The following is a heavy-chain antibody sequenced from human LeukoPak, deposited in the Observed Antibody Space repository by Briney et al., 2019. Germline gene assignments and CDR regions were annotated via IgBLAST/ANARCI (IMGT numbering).Heavy chain of an antibody. CDR3: ARSGRGTYYYFDL. D-gene: IGHD5-12*01. J-gene: IGHJ4*02. Sequence: ASVKVSCKASGYTFTSYGISWVRQAPGQGLEWMGWISAYNGNTNYAQKLQGRVTMATDTATSTAYMELRSLTSDDTAMYYCARSGRGTYYYFDLWGQGTLVTVSS. CDR2: ISAYNGNT. V-gene: IGHV1-18*01. CDR1: GYTFTSYG.